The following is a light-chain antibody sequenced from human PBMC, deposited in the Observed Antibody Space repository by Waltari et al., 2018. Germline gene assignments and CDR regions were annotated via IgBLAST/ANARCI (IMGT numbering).Light chain of an antibody. CDR1: QSVSSSY. J-gene: IGKJ2*01. V-gene: IGKV3-20*01. CDR2: GAS. Sequence: EIVLTQSPGTLSLSPGERATLSCRASQSVSSSYLAWYQQKLGQAPRLLIYGASSRATGIPDRFSGSGSGTDFTLSISRLESEDFAVYYCQQYGSSPYTFGQGTKLEIK. CDR3: QQYGSSPYT.